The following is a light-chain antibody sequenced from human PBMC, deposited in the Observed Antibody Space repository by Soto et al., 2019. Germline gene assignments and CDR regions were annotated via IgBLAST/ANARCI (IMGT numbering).Light chain of an antibody. CDR2: GAS. J-gene: IGKJ2*01. CDR1: QSVSSN. CDR3: QQYNNWPPYT. Sequence: EIVMTQSPATLSVSPGERATLSCRAGQSVSSNLAWYQQKPGQAPRLLIYGASTRATGIPARFSGSGSGTEFTLNISSLQSEDFAVYYCQQYNNWPPYTFGQGTKLEIK. V-gene: IGKV3-15*01.